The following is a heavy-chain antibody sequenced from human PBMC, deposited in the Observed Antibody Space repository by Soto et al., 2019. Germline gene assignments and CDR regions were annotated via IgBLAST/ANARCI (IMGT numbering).Heavy chain of an antibody. D-gene: IGHD6-19*01. Sequence: GGSLRLSCAASGLTFSSYAMSWVRQAPGKGLEWVSAISGSGGSTYYADSVRGRFTISRDNSKNTLYLQMNSLRAEDTAVYYCEKDLGSIAVAVYRYWGQGTLVTVSS. CDR1: GLTFSSYA. V-gene: IGHV3-23*01. CDR3: EKDLGSIAVAVYRY. J-gene: IGHJ4*02. CDR2: ISGSGGST.